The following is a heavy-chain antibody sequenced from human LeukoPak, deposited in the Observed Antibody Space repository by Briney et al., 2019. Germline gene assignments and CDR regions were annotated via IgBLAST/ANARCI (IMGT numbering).Heavy chain of an antibody. V-gene: IGHV3-23*01. CDR2: ISGSGGST. D-gene: IGHD3-10*01. Sequence: PGGSLRLSCAASGFTFSDYYMSWIRQAPGKGLEWVSAISGSGGSTYYADSVKGRFTISRDNSKNTLYLQMNSLRAEDTAVYYCAKDVRFGELLAAYDYWGQGTLVTVSS. CDR3: AKDVRFGELLAAYDY. J-gene: IGHJ4*02. CDR1: GFTFSDYY.